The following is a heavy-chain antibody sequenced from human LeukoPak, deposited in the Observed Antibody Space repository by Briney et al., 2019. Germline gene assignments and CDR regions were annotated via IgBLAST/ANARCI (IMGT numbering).Heavy chain of an antibody. V-gene: IGHV2-70*11. Sequence: TLSLTCTVSGGSISSYYWSWIRQPPGKALEWLARIDWDDDKYYSTSLKTRLTISKDTSKNQVVLTMTNMDPVDTATYYCARSRIAAAVPDAFDIWGQGTMVTVSS. CDR1: GGSISSYYW. D-gene: IGHD6-13*01. CDR3: ARSRIAAAVPDAFDI. J-gene: IGHJ3*02. CDR2: IDWDDDK.